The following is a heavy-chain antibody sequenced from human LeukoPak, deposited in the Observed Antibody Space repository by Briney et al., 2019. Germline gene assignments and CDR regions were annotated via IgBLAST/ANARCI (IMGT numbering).Heavy chain of an antibody. CDR3: AGSSGWLFDC. Sequence: GGSLRLSSVGTGFTFNNYWMNWVRQAPGKGLEWVANIKEDESEIYYVDSVQGRFTVSRDNTKNSVYLQMNSLRAEDTAVYYCAGSSGWLFDCWGQGTLVAVSS. V-gene: IGHV3-7*01. CDR2: IKEDESEI. J-gene: IGHJ4*02. CDR1: GFTFNNYW. D-gene: IGHD6-19*01.